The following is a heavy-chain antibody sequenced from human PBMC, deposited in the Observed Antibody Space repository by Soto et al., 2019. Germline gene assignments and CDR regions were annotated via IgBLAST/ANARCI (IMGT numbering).Heavy chain of an antibody. CDR3: ARAPPIFAAAGPY. CDR2: INPGDGSR. CDR1: GYIFTNYN. D-gene: IGHD6-13*01. J-gene: IGHJ4*02. Sequence: ASVKVSCKASGYIFTNYNMHWVRQAPGQGLEWMGLINPGDGSRNYAQKFQGRVTITRDTSTSTAYMELSSLRSEDTAVYYCARAPPIFAAAGPYWGQGTLVTVSS. V-gene: IGHV1-46*01.